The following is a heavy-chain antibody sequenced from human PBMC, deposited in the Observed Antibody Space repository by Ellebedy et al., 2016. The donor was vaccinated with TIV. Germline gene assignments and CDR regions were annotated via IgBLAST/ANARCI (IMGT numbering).Heavy chain of an antibody. J-gene: IGHJ6*03. V-gene: IGHV3-30*18. Sequence: GESLKISXAASGFTFSSYGMHWVRQAPGKGLEWVAVISYDGSNKYYADSVKGRFTISRDNSKNTLYLQMNSLRAEDTAVYYCAKISPYYYYYMDVWGKGTTVTVSS. CDR3: AKISPYYYYYMDV. CDR1: GFTFSSYG. CDR2: ISYDGSNK.